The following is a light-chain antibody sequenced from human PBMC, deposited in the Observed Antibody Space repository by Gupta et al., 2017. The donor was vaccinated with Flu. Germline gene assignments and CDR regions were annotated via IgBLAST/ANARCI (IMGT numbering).Light chain of an antibody. CDR1: QSISSW. Sequence: DIQITDSPSTLSASGGDRVTITGRASQSISSWLAWYQQKPGKAPKLLIYKASSLESGVPSRFSGSGSGTEFTLTISSLQSDDFATYYCQQYNSYWSFGQGTKVEIK. V-gene: IGKV1-5*03. CDR2: KAS. CDR3: QQYNSYWS. J-gene: IGKJ1*01.